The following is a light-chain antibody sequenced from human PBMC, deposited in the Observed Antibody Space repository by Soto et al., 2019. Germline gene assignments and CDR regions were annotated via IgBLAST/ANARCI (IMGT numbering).Light chain of an antibody. J-gene: IGKJ4*01. V-gene: IGKV3-15*01. CDR3: QRYDNWPLT. CDR1: QSVSTN. CDR2: HTS. Sequence: EIVLAQSPDPLSLSPGERATLSCRASQSVSTNLAWYQQKPGLSPRLLIYHTSTRATGVPARFSGSGSGTEFSLTINSLQSEDSAVYYCQRYDNWPLTFGGGTKVDIK.